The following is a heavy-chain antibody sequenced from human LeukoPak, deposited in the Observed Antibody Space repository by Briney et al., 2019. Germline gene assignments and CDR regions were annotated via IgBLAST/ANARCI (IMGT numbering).Heavy chain of an antibody. CDR2: IYYSGST. Sequence: SETLSLTCTVSGGSISSYYWSWIRQPPGKGLEWIGYIYYSGSTNYNPSLKSRVTISVDTSKNQFSLNLSSVTAADTAVYYCARHDTSGYYWYYFDYWGQGSLVTVSS. D-gene: IGHD3-22*01. J-gene: IGHJ4*02. V-gene: IGHV4-59*01. CDR3: ARHDTSGYYWYYFDY. CDR1: GGSISSYY.